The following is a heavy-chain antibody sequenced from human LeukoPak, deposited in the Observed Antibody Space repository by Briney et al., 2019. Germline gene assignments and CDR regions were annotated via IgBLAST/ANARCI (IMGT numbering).Heavy chain of an antibody. CDR3: AKRAGYSSDWADY. J-gene: IGHJ4*02. CDR1: GFTFSSCA. V-gene: IGHV3-23*01. Sequence: GGSLRLSCAASGFTFSSCAMSWVRQAPGKGLEWVSGISGNGGTTSYADSARGRFTISRDNSKNTLYVQISSLRAEDTAVYYCAKRAGYSSDWADYWGQGTLVTVSS. D-gene: IGHD6-25*01. CDR2: ISGNGGTT.